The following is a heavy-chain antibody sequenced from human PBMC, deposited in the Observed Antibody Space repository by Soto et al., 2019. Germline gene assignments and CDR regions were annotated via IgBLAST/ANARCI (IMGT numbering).Heavy chain of an antibody. CDR3: ARDHSNEFNFSMDV. V-gene: IGHV3-21*01. J-gene: IGHJ6*02. Sequence: PGGSLRLSCAAPGFTFSSYSMNWVRQAPGKGLEWVSSIGNSGSYIYYADSVKGRFTISRDNAKNSLYLQMNSLRAEDTAVYYCARDHSNEFNFSMDVWGQGTTVTVSS. CDR1: GFTFSSYS. CDR2: IGNSGSYI. D-gene: IGHD3-22*01.